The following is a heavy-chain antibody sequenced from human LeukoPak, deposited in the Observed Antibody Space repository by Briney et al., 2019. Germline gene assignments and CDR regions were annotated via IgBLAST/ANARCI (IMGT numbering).Heavy chain of an antibody. Sequence: PGGSLRLSCAASGFTFSSYAMHWVRQAPGKGLEWVAVISYDGSNKYYADSVKGRFTISRDNSKNTLYLQMNSLRAEDTAVYYCASAASLGYCSSTSCPPIDYYYYMDVWGRGTTVTVSS. J-gene: IGHJ6*03. D-gene: IGHD2-2*01. V-gene: IGHV3-30-3*01. CDR2: ISYDGSNK. CDR1: GFTFSSYA. CDR3: ASAASLGYCSSTSCPPIDYYYYMDV.